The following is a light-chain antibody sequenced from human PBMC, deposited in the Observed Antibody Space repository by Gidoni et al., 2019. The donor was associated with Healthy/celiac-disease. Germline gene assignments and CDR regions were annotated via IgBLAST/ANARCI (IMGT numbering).Light chain of an antibody. J-gene: IGKJ4*01. CDR3: QQYGSSPLT. Sequence: ESVLTHSPGTLSLSPGERATLSCRASQSVSSSYLAWYQQKPGQAPRLLIYGASSRATGIPDRFSGSGSGTDFTLTISRLEPEDFAVYYCQQYGSSPLTFGGGTKVEIK. CDR1: QSVSSSY. V-gene: IGKV3-20*01. CDR2: GAS.